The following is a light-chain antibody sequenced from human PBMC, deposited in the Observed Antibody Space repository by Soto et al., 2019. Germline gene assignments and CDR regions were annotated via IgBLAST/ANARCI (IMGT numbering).Light chain of an antibody. CDR1: QSVSSSY. V-gene: IGKV3-20*01. CDR2: GAS. J-gene: IGKJ2*01. CDR3: QQYDTSPDT. Sequence: EIVLTQSPGTLSLSPGERATLSCKASQSVSSSYLAWYQKKPGQAPRLLIYGASNRATGITDRFSGSGSGTDFTLTISRLEPEDFAVYYCQQYDTSPDTFGQGTKLEIK.